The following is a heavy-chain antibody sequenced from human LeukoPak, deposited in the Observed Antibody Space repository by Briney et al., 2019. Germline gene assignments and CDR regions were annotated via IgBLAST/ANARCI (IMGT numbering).Heavy chain of an antibody. CDR1: GGSISSSSYY. Sequence: SETLSLTCTVSGGSISSSSYYWGWLRQPPGKGLEWLGSIYYSGSTYYNPSLKSRVTISVDTSKNQFSLKLSSVTAADTAVYYCARHSSGRYYYFDYWGQGTLVTVSS. V-gene: IGHV4-39*01. D-gene: IGHD6-19*01. CDR2: IYYSGST. CDR3: ARHSSGRYYYFDY. J-gene: IGHJ4*02.